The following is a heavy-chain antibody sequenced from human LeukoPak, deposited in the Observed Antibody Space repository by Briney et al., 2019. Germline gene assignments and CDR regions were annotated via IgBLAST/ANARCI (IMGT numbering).Heavy chain of an antibody. CDR3: ARVLGSFWSGYYPGY. D-gene: IGHD3-3*01. CDR1: GFTFSSYA. V-gene: IGHV3-30-3*01. J-gene: IGHJ4*02. CDR2: ISYDGSNK. Sequence: PGRSLRLSCAASGFTFSSYAMHWVRQAPGKGLEWVAVISYDGSNKYYADSVKGRFTISRDNSKNTLYLQMNSLRAEDTAVYYCARVLGSFWSGYYPGYWGQGTLVTVSS.